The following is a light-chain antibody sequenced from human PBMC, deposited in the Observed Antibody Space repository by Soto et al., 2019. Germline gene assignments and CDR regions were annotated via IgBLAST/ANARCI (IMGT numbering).Light chain of an antibody. CDR1: QSISSW. CDR3: QQYNSYPLT. CDR2: KAS. Sequence: DIQMTQSPSTLSASIGDRVTITCRASQSISSWLAWYQQKPGRAPKLLIQKASSLESGAPSTFSGSGSATEFTLTISSLQPDDFATYYGQQYNSYPLTFGGGTKVEIK. V-gene: IGKV1-5*03. J-gene: IGKJ4*01.